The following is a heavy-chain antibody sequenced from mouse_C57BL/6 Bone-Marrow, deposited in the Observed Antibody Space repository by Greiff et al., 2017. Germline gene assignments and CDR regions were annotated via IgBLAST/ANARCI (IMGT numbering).Heavy chain of an antibody. CDR2: IYPTSGRT. J-gene: IGHJ2*01. CDR1: GYTFTSYW. Sequence: QVQLQQPGAELVKPGASVKMSCKASGYTFTSYWITWVKQRPGQGLEWIGDIYPTSGRTNYTEKFKSKAILTVDTSSNTAYMQLSSLTSEDSSGFYCARSGPLGRSFDYWGQGTTLTVSS. V-gene: IGHV1-55*01. CDR3: ARSGPLGRSFDY. D-gene: IGHD4-1*01.